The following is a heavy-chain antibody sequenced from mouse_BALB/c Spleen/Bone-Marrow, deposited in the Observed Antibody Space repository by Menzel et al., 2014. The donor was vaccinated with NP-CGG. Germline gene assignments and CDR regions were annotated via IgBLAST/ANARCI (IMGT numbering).Heavy chain of an antibody. CDR2: INPSNGGT. J-gene: IGHJ2*01. CDR3: TRSTMITYFDY. CDR1: GYTFTSYY. V-gene: IGHV1S81*02. Sequence: VHLVESGAELVKPGASVKLSCKASGYTFTSYYMYWVKQRPGQGLEWIGEINPSNGGTNFNEKFKSKATLTVDKSSSTAYMQLSSLTSEDSAVYYRTRSTMITYFDYWGQGTTLTVSS. D-gene: IGHD2-4*01.